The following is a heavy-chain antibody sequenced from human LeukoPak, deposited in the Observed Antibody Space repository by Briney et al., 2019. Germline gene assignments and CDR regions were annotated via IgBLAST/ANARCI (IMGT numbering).Heavy chain of an antibody. CDR1: GYTFTNYY. CDR3: ARAALRWLQYLGY. Sequence: ASVKVSCKASGYTFTNYYMHWVRQAPGQGLEWMGWFNPHTGGTTYAEKFQGRVTMTRDTSISTDYMELSGLRSDDTAVYYCARAALRWLQYLGYWGQGTLVTVSS. D-gene: IGHD5-24*01. J-gene: IGHJ4*02. V-gene: IGHV1-2*02. CDR2: FNPHTGGT.